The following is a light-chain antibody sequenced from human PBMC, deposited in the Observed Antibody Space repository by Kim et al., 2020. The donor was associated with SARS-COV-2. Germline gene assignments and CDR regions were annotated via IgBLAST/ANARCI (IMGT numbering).Light chain of an antibody. CDR3: AAWDDSLNGRGL. Sequence: QSVLAQPPSVSGTSGQTVTISCSGSSSNIGRNTVNWYQQFPGAAPKLLIYTDDQRPSGVPDRFSGSKSGTSASLTISGLQSEDEADYYCAAWDDSLNGRGLFGGGTQLTVL. CDR1: SSNIGRNT. J-gene: IGLJ3*02. CDR2: TDD. V-gene: IGLV1-44*01.